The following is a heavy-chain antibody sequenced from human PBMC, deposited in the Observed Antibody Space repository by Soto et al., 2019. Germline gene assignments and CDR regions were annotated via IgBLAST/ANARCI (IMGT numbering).Heavy chain of an antibody. V-gene: IGHV4-59*01. CDR3: ARGPLFREAADTQLDP. CDR2: IYYSGST. CDR1: GGSISSYY. J-gene: IGHJ5*02. D-gene: IGHD6-13*01. Sequence: SETLSLTCTVSGGSISSYYWSWIRQPPGKGLEWIGYIYYSGSTNYNPSLKSRVTISVDTSKNQFSLKLSSVTAADTAVYYCARGPLFREAADTQLDPWGQGTLVTVSS.